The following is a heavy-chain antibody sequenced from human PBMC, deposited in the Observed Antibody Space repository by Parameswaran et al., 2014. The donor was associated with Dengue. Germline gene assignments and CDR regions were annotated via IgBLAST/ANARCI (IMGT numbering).Heavy chain of an antibody. D-gene: IGHD6-13*01. J-gene: IGHJ4*02. CDR2: TYYRSKWYN. Sequence: WIRQSPSRGLEWLGRTYYRSKWYNDYAVSVKSRITINPDTSKNQFSLQLNSVTPEDTAVYYCARDQGQQLAPFDYWGQGTLVTVSS. V-gene: IGHV6-1*01. CDR3: ARDQGQQLAPFDY.